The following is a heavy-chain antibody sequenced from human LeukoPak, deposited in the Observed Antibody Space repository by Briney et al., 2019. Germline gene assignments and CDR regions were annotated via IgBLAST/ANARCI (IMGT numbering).Heavy chain of an antibody. CDR1: GLLPNAFA. D-gene: IGHD5-18*01. CDR2: IWFDGSKK. CDR3: ARHTAMGSGYYFDY. V-gene: IGHV3-33*08. J-gene: IGHJ4*02. Sequence: WTSLRLSCAASGLLPNAFAMHWVRQAPGKGLEWVAVIWFDGSKKYYADSVKGRFTISRDNSKNTLYLEMNSLRAEDTAVYYCARHTAMGSGYYFDYWGQGTLVTVSS.